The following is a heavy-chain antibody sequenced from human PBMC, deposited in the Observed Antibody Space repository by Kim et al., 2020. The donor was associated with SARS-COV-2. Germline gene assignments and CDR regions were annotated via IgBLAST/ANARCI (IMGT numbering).Heavy chain of an antibody. CDR3: ARESCSGGSCYPKSGAFDI. CDR2: INPSGGST. CDR1: GYTFTSYY. Sequence: ASVKVSCKASGYTFTSYYMHWVRQAPGQGLEWMGIINPSGGSTSYAQKFQGRVTMTRDTSTSTVYMELSSLRSEDTAVYYCARESCSGGSCYPKSGAFDIWGQGTMVTVSS. D-gene: IGHD2-15*01. J-gene: IGHJ3*02. V-gene: IGHV1-46*01.